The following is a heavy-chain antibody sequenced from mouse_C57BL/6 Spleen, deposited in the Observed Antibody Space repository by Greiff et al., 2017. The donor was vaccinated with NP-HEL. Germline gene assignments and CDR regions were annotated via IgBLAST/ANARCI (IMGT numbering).Heavy chain of an antibody. D-gene: IGHD1-1*01. Sequence: EVKLMESGGDLVKPGGSLKLSCAASGFTFSSYGMSWVRQTPDKRLEWVATISSGGSYTYYPDSVKGRFTISRDNAKNTLYLQMSSLKSEDTAMYYCARHATVVALDYWGQGTTLTVSS. CDR2: ISSGGSYT. CDR1: GFTFSSYG. CDR3: ARHATVVALDY. J-gene: IGHJ2*01. V-gene: IGHV5-6*01.